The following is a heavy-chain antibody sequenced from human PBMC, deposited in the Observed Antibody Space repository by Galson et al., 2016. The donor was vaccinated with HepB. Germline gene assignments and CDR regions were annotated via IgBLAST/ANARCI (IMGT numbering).Heavy chain of an antibody. D-gene: IGHD1-26*01. CDR1: GLTFSSYE. CDR3: ARDVVGAAFDS. V-gene: IGHV3-48*03. Sequence: SLRLSCAASGLTFSSYEMSWVRQGPGKGLEWVSYIGRSGSPIYYADSVQGQFTISRDNAKNSLYLQMNSLRAEDTAVYYCARDVVGAAFDSWGQGTLVTVSS. J-gene: IGHJ4*02. CDR2: IGRSGSPI.